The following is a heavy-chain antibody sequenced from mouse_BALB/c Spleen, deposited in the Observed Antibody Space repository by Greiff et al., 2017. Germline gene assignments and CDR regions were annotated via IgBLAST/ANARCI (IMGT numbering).Heavy chain of an antibody. CDR2: ISSGGSYT. D-gene: IGHD2-10*02. Sequence: EVKLVESGGGLVKPGGSLKLSCAASGFTFSSYAMSWVRQSPEKRLEWVAEISSGGSYTYYPDTVTGRFTISRDNAKNTLYLEMSSLRSEDTAMFYCAREGVSAMDYWGQGTSVTVSS. J-gene: IGHJ4*01. CDR1: GFTFSSYA. CDR3: AREGVSAMDY. V-gene: IGHV5-9-4*01.